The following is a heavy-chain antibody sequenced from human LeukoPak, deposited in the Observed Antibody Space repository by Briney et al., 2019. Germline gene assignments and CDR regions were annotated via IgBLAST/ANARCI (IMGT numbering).Heavy chain of an antibody. Sequence: ASVKVSCKASGYTYTGYYMHWVRQAPGQGLEWMGWISAYNGNRNYAQKLQGRVTMTTDTSTRTDYMELRSLRSDDTDVYYCGRGGGVRGYSYGYYGGNFDYWGQGTLVTVSS. D-gene: IGHD5-18*01. V-gene: IGHV1-18*04. CDR1: GYTYTGYY. CDR3: GRGGGVRGYSYGYYGGNFDY. CDR2: ISAYNGNR. J-gene: IGHJ4*02.